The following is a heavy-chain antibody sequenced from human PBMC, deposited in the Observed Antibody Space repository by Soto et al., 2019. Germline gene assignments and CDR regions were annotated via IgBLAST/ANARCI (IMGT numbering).Heavy chain of an antibody. CDR1: GGTFSSYT. Sequence: GASVKVSCKASGGTFSSYTISWVRQAPGQGLEWMGRIIPILGIANYAQKFQGRVTITADKSTSTAYMELSSLRSEDTAVYYCAGHYHYYDSSGYSVDYWGQGTLVTVS. CDR3: AGHYHYYDSSGYSVDY. CDR2: IIPILGIA. D-gene: IGHD3-22*01. J-gene: IGHJ4*02. V-gene: IGHV1-69*02.